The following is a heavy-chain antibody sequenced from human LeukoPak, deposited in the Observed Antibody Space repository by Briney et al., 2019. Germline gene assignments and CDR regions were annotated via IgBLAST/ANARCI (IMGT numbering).Heavy chain of an antibody. J-gene: IGHJ4*02. CDR1: GFTFSSYA. Sequence: GGSLRLSCAASGFTFSSYAMSWVPQAPGKGLEWVSAISGSAYSTYYADSAKGRFTISRDNSKNTLYLQMNSLRAEDTAVYYCAKETVAAPPIDYWGQGTLVTVSS. D-gene: IGHD6-19*01. V-gene: IGHV3-23*01. CDR2: ISGSAYST. CDR3: AKETVAAPPIDY.